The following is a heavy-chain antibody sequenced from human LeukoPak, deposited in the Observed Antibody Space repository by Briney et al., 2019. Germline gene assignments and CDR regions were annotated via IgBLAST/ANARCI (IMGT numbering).Heavy chain of an antibody. CDR1: GYTFTGYY. CDR3: ARDKMGATRDYYYYYYMDV. CDR2: INPNSGGT. J-gene: IGHJ6*03. D-gene: IGHD1-26*01. Sequence: ASVKVSCKASGYTFTGYYMHWVRQAPGQGLEWMGWINPNSGGTNYAQKFQGRVTMTRDTSISTAYMELSRLRSDDTAVYYCARDKMGATRDYYYYYYMDVWGKGTTVTVS. V-gene: IGHV1-2*02.